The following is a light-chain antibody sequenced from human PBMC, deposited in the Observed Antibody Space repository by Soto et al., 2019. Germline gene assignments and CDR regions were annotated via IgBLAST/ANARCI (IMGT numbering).Light chain of an antibody. J-gene: IGKJ2*01. CDR2: GAS. CDR3: QQYVSSPPYT. V-gene: IGKV3-20*01. Sequence: EIVLTQSPGTLSLSPGERATLSCRASQSVSSSYLAWYQQKPGQAPRLLIYGASSRATGIPDRFSGSGSATDFALTISRLEPEDFAVYYCQQYVSSPPYTFGQGTKLEIK. CDR1: QSVSSSY.